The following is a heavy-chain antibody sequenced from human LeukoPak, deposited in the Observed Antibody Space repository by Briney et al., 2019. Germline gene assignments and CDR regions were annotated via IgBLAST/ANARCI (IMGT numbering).Heavy chain of an antibody. V-gene: IGHV1-69*13. D-gene: IGHD3-3*01. Sequence: ASVKVSCKASGGTFSSYAISWVRQAPGQGLEWMGGIIPIFGTANYAQKFQGRVTITADESTSTAYMELSSLRSEDTAVYYCAHSYYDFWSGYSSFDYWGQGTLVTVSS. CDR3: AHSYYDFWSGYSSFDY. J-gene: IGHJ4*02. CDR2: IIPIFGTA. CDR1: GGTFSSYA.